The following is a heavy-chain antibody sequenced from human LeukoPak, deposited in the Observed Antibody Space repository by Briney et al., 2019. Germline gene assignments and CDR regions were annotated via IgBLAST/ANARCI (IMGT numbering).Heavy chain of an antibody. Sequence: GWAVRLSCAPCLFTFSSYLMNGVRQAPGKGLEGVSSISIRRCYIYYADSVKGRLTIPRDNAKNSLYLQMNSLRAEETAVYYCARTDGYNSADAFDIWGQGTMVTVSS. J-gene: IGHJ3*02. CDR1: LFTFSSYL. CDR2: ISIRRCYI. CDR3: ARTDGYNSADAFDI. V-gene: IGHV3-21*01. D-gene: IGHD5-24*01.